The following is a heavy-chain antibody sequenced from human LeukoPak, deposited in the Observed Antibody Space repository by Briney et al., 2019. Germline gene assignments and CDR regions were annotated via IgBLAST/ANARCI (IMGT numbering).Heavy chain of an antibody. CDR2: IQYDGSNK. CDR3: ANGPGYSSGWYGDY. Sequence: GGSLRLSCAASGFTFSSYGMHWVRQAPGKGLEWVAFIQYDGSNKYYADSVKGRFTISRDNSKNTLYLQMNSLRTEDTAVYYCANGPGYSSGWYGDYWGQGTLVTVSS. D-gene: IGHD6-19*01. V-gene: IGHV3-30*02. J-gene: IGHJ4*02. CDR1: GFTFSSYG.